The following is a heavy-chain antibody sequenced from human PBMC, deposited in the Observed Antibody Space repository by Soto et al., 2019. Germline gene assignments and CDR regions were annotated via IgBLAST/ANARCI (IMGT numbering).Heavy chain of an antibody. Sequence: QEQLVESGGGVVQPGTSLRLSCAASGLTFSNYGMHWVRQAPGKGLEWVAVIWYDGITKFYADSVQGRFSISRDNSKNTLYLHMNSLTAEDTAVYFCATVDNYYGSAFWGQGTLVTVSP. D-gene: IGHD3-10*01. J-gene: IGHJ4*02. V-gene: IGHV3-33*01. CDR2: IWYDGITK. CDR1: GLTFSNYG. CDR3: ATVDNYYGSAF.